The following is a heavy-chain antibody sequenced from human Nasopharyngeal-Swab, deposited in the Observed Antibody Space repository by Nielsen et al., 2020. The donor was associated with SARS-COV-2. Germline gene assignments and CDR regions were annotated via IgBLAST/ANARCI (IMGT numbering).Heavy chain of an antibody. CDR2: IYSGGST. CDR1: GFPVRSNY. V-gene: IGHV3-53*04. Sequence: GESLEIPCAASGFPVRSNYMSWVRPAPGKGLEWVSVIYSGGSTYYADSVKGRFTISRHNSKNTLYLQMNSLRAEDTAVYYCASIIQLWFAFDIWGQGTMVTVSS. CDR3: ASIIQLWFAFDI. D-gene: IGHD5-18*01. J-gene: IGHJ3*02.